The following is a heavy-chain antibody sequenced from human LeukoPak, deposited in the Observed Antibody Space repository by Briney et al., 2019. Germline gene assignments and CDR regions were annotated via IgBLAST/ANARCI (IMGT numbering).Heavy chain of an antibody. CDR2: INPDSGGT. V-gene: IGHV1-2*02. J-gene: IGHJ4*02. CDR1: GYTFTDSY. Sequence: ASVKVSCKASGYTFTDSYIHWVRQAPGQGLEGMGWINPDSGGTSYAQKFQDRVTMTRDTSISTAYMELSSLRSDDTAVYYCARAAAAAMANYFDYWGQGALVTVAS. CDR3: ARAAAAAMANYFDY. D-gene: IGHD2-2*01.